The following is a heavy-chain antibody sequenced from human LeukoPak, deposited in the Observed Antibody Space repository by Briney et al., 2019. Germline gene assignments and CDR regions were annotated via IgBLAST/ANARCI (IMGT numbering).Heavy chain of an antibody. CDR3: ARHNVDTAMVLYYYYGMDV. CDR1: GYTFTSYY. J-gene: IGHJ6*02. V-gene: IGHV1-46*01. Sequence: ASVKVSCKASGYTFTSYYMHWVRQAPGQGLEWMGIINPIDGITSYAQKFQGRFTMTRDTSTSTVYMEFSSLRSEDTAVYYCARHNVDTAMVLYYYYGMDVWGQGTTVTVSS. D-gene: IGHD5-18*01. CDR2: INPIDGIT.